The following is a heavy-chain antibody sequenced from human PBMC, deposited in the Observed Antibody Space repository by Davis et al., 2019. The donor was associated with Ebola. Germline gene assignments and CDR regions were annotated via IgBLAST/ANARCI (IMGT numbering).Heavy chain of an antibody. J-gene: IGHJ4*02. CDR2: INPSGGST. CDR1: GYTFTSYY. D-gene: IGHD2-21*02. V-gene: IGHV1-46*01. Sequence: ASVKVSCKASGYTFTSYYMHWVRQAPGQGLEWMGIINPSGGSTSYAQKFQGRVTITRDTSTSTVYMELSSLRSEDTAVYYFARAPGKAYCGGDCYIRYWGQGTLVTVSS. CDR3: ARAPGKAYCGGDCYIRY.